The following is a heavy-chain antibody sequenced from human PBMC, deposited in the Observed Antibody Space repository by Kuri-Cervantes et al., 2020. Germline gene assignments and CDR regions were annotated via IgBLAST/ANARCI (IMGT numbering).Heavy chain of an antibody. CDR3: ARDRMVQGVIMGWVYMDV. CDR1: GYTFTSYG. CDR2: MNPNSGNT. Sequence: ASVKVSCKASGYTFTSYGISRVRQATGQGLEWMGGMNPNSGNTGYAQKFQGRVTMTRNTSISTAYMELRSLRSDDTAVYYCARDRMVQGVIMGWVYMDVWGKGTTVTVSS. J-gene: IGHJ6*03. V-gene: IGHV1-8*02. D-gene: IGHD3-10*01.